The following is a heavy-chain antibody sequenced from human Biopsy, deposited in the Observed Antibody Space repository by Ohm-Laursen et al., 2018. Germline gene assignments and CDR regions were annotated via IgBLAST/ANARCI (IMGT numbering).Heavy chain of an antibody. CDR2: IYHIGST. V-gene: IGHV4-38-2*02. Sequence: GTLSLTCSVSGYSISTAYYWAWIRQPPGKGLEWIASIYHIGSTNYNPSLKSRVSISVDTSKNQFSLRLTSVAAADTAVYYCARVAGGYAYYYGMDVWAKGPRSPSP. CDR3: ARVAGGYAYYYGMDV. D-gene: IGHD5-12*01. J-gene: IGHJ6*02. CDR1: GYSISTAYY.